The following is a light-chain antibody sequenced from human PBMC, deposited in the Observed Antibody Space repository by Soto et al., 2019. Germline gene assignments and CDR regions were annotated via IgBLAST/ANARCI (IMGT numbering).Light chain of an antibody. V-gene: IGKV3-11*01. CDR2: DAS. CDR1: QSVRSN. J-gene: IGKJ1*01. CDR3: QQRDNWPWT. Sequence: ETVLTQSPATLSLSPGARATLSCRASQSVRSNLAWYQHKPGQAPRLLIYDASNRATGIPGRFSGSGSGTDFTLTISNLDPEDFAVYYCQQRDNWPWTFGQGAKVEIK.